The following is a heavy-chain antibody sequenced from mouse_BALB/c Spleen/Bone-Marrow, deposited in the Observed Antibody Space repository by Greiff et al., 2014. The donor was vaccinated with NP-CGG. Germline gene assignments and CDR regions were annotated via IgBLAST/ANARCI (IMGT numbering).Heavy chain of an antibody. V-gene: IGHV2-3*01. CDR1: GISLTSYG. CDR2: IWGDGST. D-gene: IGHD1-2*01. J-gene: IGHJ1*01. CDR3: AKGPYYGYLYFDV. Sequence: VMLVESGPGLVAPSQSLSITCTVSGISLTSYGVSWVRQPPGKGLEWLGVIWGDGSTNYHSALISKLSISKDNSKSQVFLELNSLQTDDTATYYCAKGPYYGYLYFDVWGAGTTVTVSS.